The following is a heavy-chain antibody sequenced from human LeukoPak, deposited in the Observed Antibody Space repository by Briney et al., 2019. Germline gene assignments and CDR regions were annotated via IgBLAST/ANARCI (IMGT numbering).Heavy chain of an antibody. Sequence: PGGSLRLSCAASGFTFSSYWMHWVRQAPGKGLVWVSRINSDGSSTSYADSVKGRFTISRDNAKNTLYLQMNSLRAEDTAVYYCAREIESGYSSGWPPGAYFDYWGQGTLVTVSS. CDR1: GFTFSSYW. D-gene: IGHD6-19*01. V-gene: IGHV3-74*01. CDR3: AREIESGYSSGWPPGAYFDY. J-gene: IGHJ4*02. CDR2: INSDGSST.